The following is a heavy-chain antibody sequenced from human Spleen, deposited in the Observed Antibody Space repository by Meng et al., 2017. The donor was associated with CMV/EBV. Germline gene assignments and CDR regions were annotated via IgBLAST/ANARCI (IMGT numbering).Heavy chain of an antibody. J-gene: IGHJ4*02. CDR1: GGSVSSGSYY. D-gene: IGHD1-7*01. Sequence: SETLSLTCTVSGGSVSSGSYYWSWIRQPPGKGLEWIGYIYYSGSTNYNPSLKSRVTISVDTSKNQFSLKLSSVTAADTAVYYCARELYNWNYVAHRGQGTLVTVSS. V-gene: IGHV4-61*01. CDR2: IYYSGST. CDR3: ARELYNWNYVAH.